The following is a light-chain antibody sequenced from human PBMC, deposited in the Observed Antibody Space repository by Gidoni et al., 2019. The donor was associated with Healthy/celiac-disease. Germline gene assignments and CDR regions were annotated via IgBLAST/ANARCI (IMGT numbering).Light chain of an antibody. CDR1: QSLLHSNGYNY. V-gene: IGKV2-28*01. Sequence: DIVMTQSPLSLPVTPGEPASISCRSSQSLLHSNGYNYLDWYLQKPGQSPQLLIYLGSNRASGVPDRFSGSGSGTDFTLKISRVEAEDVGVYYCMQALQTPWTFXXXTKXEIK. J-gene: IGKJ1*01. CDR2: LGS. CDR3: MQALQTPWT.